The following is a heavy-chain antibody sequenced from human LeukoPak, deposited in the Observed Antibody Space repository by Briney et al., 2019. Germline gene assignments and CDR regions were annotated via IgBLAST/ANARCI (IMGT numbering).Heavy chain of an antibody. Sequence: PSETLSLTCTVSGGSISGGGYYWSWIRQHPGKGLEWIGYIYYSGSTYYNPSLKSRVTISVDTSKNQFSLKLSSVTAADTAVYYCARSSCSSTSCFLLYYYYGMDVWGQGTTVTVSS. CDR2: IYYSGST. CDR1: GGSISGGGYY. J-gene: IGHJ6*02. V-gene: IGHV4-31*03. CDR3: ARSSCSSTSCFLLYYYYGMDV. D-gene: IGHD2-2*01.